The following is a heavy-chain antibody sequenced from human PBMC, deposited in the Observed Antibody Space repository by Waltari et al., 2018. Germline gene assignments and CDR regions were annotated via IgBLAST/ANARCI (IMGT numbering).Heavy chain of an antibody. CDR2: IRSSGSTR. D-gene: IGHD3-22*01. J-gene: IGHJ4*02. Sequence: QVQLVESGGGLVKPGGSLRLSCAASGFTFSDYYMSWLRRAPGKGRGGVACIRSSGSTRYNADSVNGRLTNARDNAKNSLYLQMNSLRAEDAAVYYGASFYYYESSGSDYWGQGTLVTVSS. CDR1: GFTFSDYY. V-gene: IGHV3-11*04. CDR3: ASFYYYESSGSDY.